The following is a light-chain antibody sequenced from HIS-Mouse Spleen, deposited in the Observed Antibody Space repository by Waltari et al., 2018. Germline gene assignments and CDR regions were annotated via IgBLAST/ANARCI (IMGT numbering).Light chain of an antibody. J-gene: IGLJ2*01. CDR3: YSTDSSGNHRV. Sequence: SYELTQPPSVSVSPGQTARIPCSGDTFPKKYAYWYQHKSGQAPVLVIYEDSKRPSGIPERVYGYSSWTMAALTISGAQVEDEADYYCYSTDSSGNHRVFGGGTKLTVL. CDR2: EDS. V-gene: IGLV3-10*01. CDR1: TFPKKY.